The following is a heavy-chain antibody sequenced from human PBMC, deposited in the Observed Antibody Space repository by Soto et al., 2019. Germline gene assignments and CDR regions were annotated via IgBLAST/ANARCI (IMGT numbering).Heavy chain of an antibody. CDR2: ISGSGGST. Sequence: GESLKISCAASGFTFSSYAMSWVRQAPGKGLEWVSAISGSGGSTYYADSVKGRFTISRDNSKNTLYLQMNSLRAEDTAVYYCAKDANRNYDRYNWFDPWGQGTLVTVSS. CDR1: GFTFSSYA. J-gene: IGHJ5*02. D-gene: IGHD3-22*01. V-gene: IGHV3-23*01. CDR3: AKDANRNYDRYNWFDP.